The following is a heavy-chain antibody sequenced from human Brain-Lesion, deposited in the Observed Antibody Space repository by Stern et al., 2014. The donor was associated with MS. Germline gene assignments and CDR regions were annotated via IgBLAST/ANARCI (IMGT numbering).Heavy chain of an antibody. CDR2: IIPIFGTA. CDR1: GGTFSSYA. Sequence: VQLLESGAEVKKPGSSVKVSCKASGGTFSSYAISWVRQAPGQGLELMGGIIPIFGTANYAQKFQGRVTITADESTSTAYMELSSLRSEDTAVYYCARGVLRFLEWPYYGMDVWGQGTTVTVSS. CDR3: ARGVLRFLEWPYYGMDV. J-gene: IGHJ6*02. D-gene: IGHD3-3*01. V-gene: IGHV1-69*01.